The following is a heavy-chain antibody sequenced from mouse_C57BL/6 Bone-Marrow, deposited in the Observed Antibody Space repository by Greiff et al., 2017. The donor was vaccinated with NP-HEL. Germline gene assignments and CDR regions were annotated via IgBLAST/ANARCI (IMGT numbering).Heavy chain of an antibody. J-gene: IGHJ2*01. CDR3: ARSSNCDY. CDR2: IHPNSGST. Sequence: VKLQQPGAELVKPGASVKLSCKASGYTFTSYWMHWVKQRPGQGLGWIGMIHPNSGSTNYNEKFKSKATLTVDKSSSAAYMQLSSLTSEDSAVYYCARSSNCDYWGQGTTLTVSS. V-gene: IGHV1-64*01. CDR1: GYTFTSYW.